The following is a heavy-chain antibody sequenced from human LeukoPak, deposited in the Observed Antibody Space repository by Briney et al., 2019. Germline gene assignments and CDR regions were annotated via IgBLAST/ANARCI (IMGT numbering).Heavy chain of an antibody. V-gene: IGHV3-48*03. CDR3: ARDRYYDGSASSYKGSEY. D-gene: IGHD3-10*01. CDR1: GFTFSSYE. CDR2: ITTSGSTI. J-gene: IGHJ4*02. Sequence: GGSLRLSCAASGFTFSSYEMNWVRQAPGKGLEWVSYITTSGSTIYYADSVKGRFTISRDNAKNSLYLQMNSLRAEDTAVYYCARDRYYDGSASSYKGSEYWGQGTLVTVSS.